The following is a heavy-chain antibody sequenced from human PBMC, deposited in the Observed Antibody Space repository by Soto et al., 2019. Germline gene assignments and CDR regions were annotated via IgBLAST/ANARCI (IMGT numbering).Heavy chain of an antibody. CDR2: IYYSGTT. J-gene: IGHJ6*02. D-gene: IGHD3-10*02. CDR3: ASVRGGYYYAMDV. V-gene: IGHV4-28*01. CDR1: GYSISRSNW. Sequence: PSETLSLTCALSGYSISRSNWWGWIRQPPGRGLEWIGYIYYSGTTYYNPSLKSRVTMSVDTSKNQFSLKLSSVTAADTAVYYCASVRGGYYYAMDVWGQGTTVT.